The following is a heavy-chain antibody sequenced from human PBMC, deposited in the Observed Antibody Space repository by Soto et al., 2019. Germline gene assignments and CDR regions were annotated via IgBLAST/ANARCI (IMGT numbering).Heavy chain of an antibody. V-gene: IGHV5-51*01. CDR1: GYSFTSYW. J-gene: IGHJ6*04. CDR2: IYPGDSDT. D-gene: IGHD1-26*01. CDR3: ASLIVGAKHYYYYGMVV. Sequence: GESLKISCKGSGYSFTSYWIGWVRQMPGKGLEWMGIIYPGDSDTRYSPSFQGQVTISADKSISTAYLQWSSLKASDTAMYYCASLIVGAKHYYYYGMVVWGKGTTVTV.